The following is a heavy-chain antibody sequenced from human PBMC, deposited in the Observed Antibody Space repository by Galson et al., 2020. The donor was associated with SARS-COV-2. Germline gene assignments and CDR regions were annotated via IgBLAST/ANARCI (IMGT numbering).Heavy chain of an antibody. J-gene: IGHJ4*02. CDR1: GFTFSSYS. V-gene: IGHV3-48*04. CDR3: ARDELGVRYFDWTNQPYYFDY. D-gene: IGHD3-9*01. CDR2: ISSSSSTI. Sequence: GGSLRLSCAASGFTFSSYSMNWVRQAPGKGLEWVSYISSSSSTIYYADSVKGRFTISRDNAKNSLYLQMNSLRAEDTAVYYCARDELGVRYFDWTNQPYYFDYWGQGTLVTVSS.